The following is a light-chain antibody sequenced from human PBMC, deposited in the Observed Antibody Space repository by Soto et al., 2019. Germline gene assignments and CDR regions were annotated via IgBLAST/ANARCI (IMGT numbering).Light chain of an antibody. V-gene: IGLV2-14*03. CDR3: SSYTSSSPYV. CDR1: HNDIGTYDY. CDR2: GVT. J-gene: IGLJ1*01. Sequence: QSALTQPTSVSGSPGQSITISCTGNHNDIGTYDYVSWYQQHPGRAPRLLIHGVTTRPSGISGRFSASKSGLTASLTISGLQAEDEADYYCSSYTSSSPYVFGTGTKLTVL.